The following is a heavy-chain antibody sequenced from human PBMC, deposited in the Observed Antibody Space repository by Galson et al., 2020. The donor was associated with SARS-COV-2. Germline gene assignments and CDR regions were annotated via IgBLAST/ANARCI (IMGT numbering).Heavy chain of an antibody. V-gene: IGHV5-51*01. D-gene: IGHD3-3*01. Sequence: GESLKISCKGSGYSFTSYWIGWVRQMPGKGLEWMGIIYPGDSDTRYSPSFQGQVTISADKSISTAYLQWSSLKASDTAMYYCARPKYDFWSGYPDAFDIWGQGTMVTVSS. J-gene: IGHJ3*02. CDR1: GYSFTSYW. CDR2: IYPGDSDT. CDR3: ARPKYDFWSGYPDAFDI.